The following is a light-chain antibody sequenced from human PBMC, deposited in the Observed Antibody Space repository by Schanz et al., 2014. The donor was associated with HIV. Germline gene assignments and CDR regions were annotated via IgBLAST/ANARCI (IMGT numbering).Light chain of an antibody. CDR3: HHHGSSRGT. CDR1: QSISTH. V-gene: IGKV3-20*01. CDR2: GAS. J-gene: IGKJ4*01. Sequence: EIVLTQSPGTLSLSPGEVGTLSCRASQSISTHLAWYQQKPGQAPTLLIYGASKRATGIPDRFSGSVSGTDFTLTISRLEPEDFSVYYCHHHGSSRGTFGGGTKVEIK.